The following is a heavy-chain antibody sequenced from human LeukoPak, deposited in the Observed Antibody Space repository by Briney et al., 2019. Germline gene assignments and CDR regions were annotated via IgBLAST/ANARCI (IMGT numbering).Heavy chain of an antibody. V-gene: IGHV3-33*06. CDR3: AKDWHWQTPTWGFNY. Sequence: PGGSLRLSCEASGFPFSGYGMHWVRQAPGKGLEWVAVIWYDGTNKYYADSVKGRFTISRDNSKNTLFLQMNSLRAEDTTFYYCAKDWHWQTPTWGFNYWGQGTLVTVSS. CDR2: IWYDGTNK. J-gene: IGHJ4*02. CDR1: GFPFSGYG. D-gene: IGHD1-1*01.